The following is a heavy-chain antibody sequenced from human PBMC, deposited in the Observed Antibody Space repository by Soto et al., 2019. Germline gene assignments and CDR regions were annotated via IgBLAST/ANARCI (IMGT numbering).Heavy chain of an antibody. CDR1: GYTFSTYG. D-gene: IGHD3-10*01. Sequence: QVQLEQSGPEVRKPGASVRVSCKASGYTFSTYGFSWVRQAPGQGLEWMGWVSAYNGATQIQEKFEGRVSMTTDRATSTGYLEMRSLRTDDTAVYYCARPCPLGACYKHDLYRYGLDVWGQGTTIIVSS. J-gene: IGHJ6*02. CDR2: VSAYNGAT. V-gene: IGHV1-18*04. CDR3: ARPCPLGACYKHDLYRYGLDV.